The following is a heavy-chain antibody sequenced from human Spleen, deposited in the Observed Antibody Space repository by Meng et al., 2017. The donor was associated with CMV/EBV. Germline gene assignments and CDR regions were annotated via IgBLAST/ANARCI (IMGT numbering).Heavy chain of an antibody. Sequence: SETLSLTCTVSGGSISSYYWSWIRQPPGKGLEWIGYIYYSGSTNYNPSLKSRVTISVDTSKNQFSLKLSSVTAADTAVYYCAREPGIAVAGTFNYYYYGMDVWGQGTTVAVSS. CDR3: AREPGIAVAGTFNYYYYGMDV. J-gene: IGHJ6*02. CDR2: IYYSGST. V-gene: IGHV4-59*12. D-gene: IGHD6-19*01. CDR1: GGSISSYY.